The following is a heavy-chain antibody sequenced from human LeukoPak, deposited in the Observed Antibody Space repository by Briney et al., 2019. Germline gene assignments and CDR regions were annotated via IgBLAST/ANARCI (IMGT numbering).Heavy chain of an antibody. CDR2: IYSGGST. J-gene: IGHJ5*02. Sequence: GGSLRLSCAASGFTVSSNYMSWVRQAPGKGLEWVSVIYSGGSTYYADSVKGRFTIFRDNSKNKLYLQVNSMRAEDTAAGYCAKDVNTASPSTSWFDPCGQGALLTASS. CDR1: GFTVSSNY. D-gene: IGHD5-18*01. CDR3: AKDVNTASPSTSWFDP. V-gene: IGHV3-53*01.